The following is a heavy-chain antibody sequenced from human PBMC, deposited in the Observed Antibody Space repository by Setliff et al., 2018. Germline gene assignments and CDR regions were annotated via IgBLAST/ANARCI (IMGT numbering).Heavy chain of an antibody. V-gene: IGHV1-2*02. Sequence: ASVKVSCKASGYTFTNYAINWVRQAPGQGLEWMGYVNPIGGGATYAQKFQGRVTLTRDASISTVYMELSSLRSDDTAVYYCARDLNRWFGEFAFDIWGQGTMVTVSS. CDR2: VNPIGGGA. D-gene: IGHD3-10*01. CDR3: ARDLNRWFGEFAFDI. CDR1: GYTFTNYA. J-gene: IGHJ3*02.